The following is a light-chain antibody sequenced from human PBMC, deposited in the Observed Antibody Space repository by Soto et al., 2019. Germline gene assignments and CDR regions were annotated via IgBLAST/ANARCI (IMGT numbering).Light chain of an antibody. CDR1: SSDVGGYNY. CDR2: EVS. Sequence: QSALTQPPSASGSPGQSVTISCTGTSSDVGGYNYVSWYQQHPGTAPKLMIYEVSKRPSGVPDRFSGSKSGNTAPLTVSGLQAEDEADYYCSSYAGSNNPYVFGTGTKLTVL. J-gene: IGLJ1*01. CDR3: SSYAGSNNPYV. V-gene: IGLV2-8*01.